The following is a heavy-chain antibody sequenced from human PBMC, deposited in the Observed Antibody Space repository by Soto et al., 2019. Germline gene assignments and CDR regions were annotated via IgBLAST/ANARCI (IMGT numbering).Heavy chain of an antibody. D-gene: IGHD3-10*01. Sequence: SESLPRTCTVSGASISSTSYYWGWFLQPPGKGLEWIGSIYYSVKTYYNASLKSRVTISVDTSKNQFSLQLTSVTAADTAVYYCARPQGSTSMYHWFDPWGPGTLVTVSS. V-gene: IGHV4-39*01. CDR1: GASISSTSYY. J-gene: IGHJ5*02. CDR3: ARPQGSTSMYHWFDP. CDR2: IYYSVKT.